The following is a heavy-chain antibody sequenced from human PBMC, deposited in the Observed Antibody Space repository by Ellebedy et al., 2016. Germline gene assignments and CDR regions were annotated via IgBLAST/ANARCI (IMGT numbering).Heavy chain of an antibody. V-gene: IGHV3-21*01. CDR1: GFTFSSYS. CDR3: ARDREDDFWSGYSYYYYYYMDV. D-gene: IGHD3-3*01. J-gene: IGHJ6*03. CDR2: ISSSSSYI. Sequence: GGSLRLXCAASGFTFSSYSMNWVRQAPGKGLEWVSSISSSSSYIYYADSVKGRFTISRDNAKNSLYLQMNSLRAEDTAVYYCARDREDDFWSGYSYYYYYYMDVWGKGTTVTVSS.